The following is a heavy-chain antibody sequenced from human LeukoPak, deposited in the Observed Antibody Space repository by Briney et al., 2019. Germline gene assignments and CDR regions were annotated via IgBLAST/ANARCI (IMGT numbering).Heavy chain of an antibody. J-gene: IGHJ5*02. D-gene: IGHD3-16*01. CDR3: ARDLGDYVWVA. CDR2: MNPKSGDT. CDR1: GYSFTNYD. V-gene: IGHV1-8*03. Sequence: ASVKVSCKASGYSFTNYDINWVRQATGQGLEWMGWMNPKSGDTGYSQKFQGRVFITRDTSINTAYMELSSLGSDDTAVYYCARDLGDYVWVAWGQGTLVTVSS.